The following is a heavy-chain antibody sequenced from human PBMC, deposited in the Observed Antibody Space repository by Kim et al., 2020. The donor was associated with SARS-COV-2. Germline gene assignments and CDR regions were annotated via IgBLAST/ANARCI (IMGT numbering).Heavy chain of an antibody. CDR3: TTGRAADV. J-gene: IGHJ6*04. V-gene: IGHV3-15*01. D-gene: IGHD6-25*01. Sequence: GGTTDYAAPVKGRFTISRDDSKNTLYLQMNSLKTEDTAVYYCTTGRAADVWGKGTTVTVSS. CDR2: GGTT.